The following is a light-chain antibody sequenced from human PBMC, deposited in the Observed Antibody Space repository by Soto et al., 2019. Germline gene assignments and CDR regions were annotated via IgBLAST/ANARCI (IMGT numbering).Light chain of an antibody. V-gene: IGLV1-40*01. CDR2: ANN. J-gene: IGLJ1*01. CDR3: QAYDNSLSGYV. Sequence: QSVLTQPPSVSGAPGQRVTISCTGSSSNVGAGYDVHWYQHLPGTGPKLLIYANNNRPAGVPDRFSGSKSGTSASLAITGLQAEDEADYYCQAYDNSLSGYVFGTGTKLTAL. CDR1: SSNVGAGYD.